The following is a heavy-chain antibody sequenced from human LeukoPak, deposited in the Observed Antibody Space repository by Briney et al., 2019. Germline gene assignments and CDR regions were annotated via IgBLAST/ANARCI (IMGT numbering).Heavy chain of an antibody. CDR2: IYYSGST. J-gene: IGHJ4*02. CDR1: GGSISSYY. Sequence: SETLSLTCTVSGGSISSYYWSWIRQPPGKGLEWIGYIYYSGSTNYNPSLKSRVTISVDTSKNQFSLKLSSVTAADTAVYYCARDRREYCSDTSCYPQNYFDYWGQGTLVTVSS. V-gene: IGHV4-59*01. CDR3: ARDRREYCSDTSCYPQNYFDY. D-gene: IGHD2-2*01.